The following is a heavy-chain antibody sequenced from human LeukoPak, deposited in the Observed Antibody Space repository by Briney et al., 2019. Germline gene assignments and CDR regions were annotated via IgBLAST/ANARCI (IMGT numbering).Heavy chain of an antibody. J-gene: IGHJ4*02. CDR2: VTAGGATT. CDR3: ARVIGGPDY. Sequence: GGSLRLSCAASGFTFSSYAMAWVRQAPGKGLEWVSGVTAGGATTFYADSVKGRFTISRDNSKNTLYLQMNSLRAEDTAVYYCARVIGGPDYWGRGTLVRVPS. D-gene: IGHD3-16*02. V-gene: IGHV3-23*01. CDR1: GFTFSSYA.